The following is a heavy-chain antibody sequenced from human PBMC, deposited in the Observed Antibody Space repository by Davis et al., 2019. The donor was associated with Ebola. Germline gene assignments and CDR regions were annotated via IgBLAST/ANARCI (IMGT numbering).Heavy chain of an antibody. CDR3: ARAVRDDYGDYMVPNWFDP. CDR1: GFTFSSYW. CDR2: INSDGSST. D-gene: IGHD4-17*01. J-gene: IGHJ5*02. V-gene: IGHV3-74*01. Sequence: PGGSLRLSCAASGFTFSSYWMHWVRQAPGKGLVWVSRINSDGSSTSYADSVKGRFTISRDNAKNTLYLQMNSLRAEDTAVYYCARAVRDDYGDYMVPNWFDPWGQGTLVTVSS.